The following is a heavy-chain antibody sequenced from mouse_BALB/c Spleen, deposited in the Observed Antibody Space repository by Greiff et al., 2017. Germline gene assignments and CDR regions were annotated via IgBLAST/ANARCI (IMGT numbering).Heavy chain of an antibody. Sequence: QVTLKVCGPGILQPSQTLSLTCSFSGFSLSTSGMGVSWIRQPSGKCLEWLAHIYWDDDKRYNPSLKSRLTISKDTSRNQVFLKITSVDTADTATYYCARYGNYEEVYAMDYWGQGTSVTVSS. J-gene: IGHJ4*01. CDR1: GFSLSTSGMG. D-gene: IGHD2-1*01. CDR3: ARYGNYEEVYAMDY. CDR2: IYWDDDK. V-gene: IGHV8-12*01.